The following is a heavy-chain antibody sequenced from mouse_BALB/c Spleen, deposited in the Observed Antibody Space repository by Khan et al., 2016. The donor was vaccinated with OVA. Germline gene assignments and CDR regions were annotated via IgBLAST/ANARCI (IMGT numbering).Heavy chain of an antibody. J-gene: IGHJ1*01. V-gene: IGHV3-2*02. Sequence: VQLKQSGPGLVKPSQSLSLTCTVTGYSITSDYAWNWIRQFPGNKLEWMGYITYSGSTSYNPSLKSRISITRDTSKNQLFLQLNSVTTEDTATXFCARRSVWGAGTTVTVSS. CDR1: GYSITSDYA. CDR2: ITYSGST. CDR3: ARRSV.